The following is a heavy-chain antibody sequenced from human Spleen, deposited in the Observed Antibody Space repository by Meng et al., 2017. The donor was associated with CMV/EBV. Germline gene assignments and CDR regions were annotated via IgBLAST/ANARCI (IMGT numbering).Heavy chain of an antibody. CDR2: IYYSGST. CDR3: ARGAFGAYYYASSGYFPY. D-gene: IGHD3-22*01. J-gene: IGHJ4*02. Sequence: INNGNYYWSWIRQHPGKGLEWIGYIYYSGSTYYNPSLKSRVTISVDTSKNQFSLKLTSVTAADTAVYYCARGAFGAYYYASSGYFPYWGQGTLVTVSS. CDR1: INNGNYY. V-gene: IGHV4-31*02.